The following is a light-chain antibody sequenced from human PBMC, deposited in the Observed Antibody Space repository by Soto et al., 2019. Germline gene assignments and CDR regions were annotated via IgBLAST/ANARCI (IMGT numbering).Light chain of an antibody. J-gene: IGKJ1*01. CDR2: GAS. V-gene: IGKV3-20*01. Sequence: EVVLTQSPGTLFLSPGERATLSCRASQSVSNSFLAWYQQKRGQAPRLLIYGASSRATGIPDRFSGSASGTDFTITISRLEPEDFAVYYCQQYGGSPTFGQGTKVEIK. CDR1: QSVSNSF. CDR3: QQYGGSPT.